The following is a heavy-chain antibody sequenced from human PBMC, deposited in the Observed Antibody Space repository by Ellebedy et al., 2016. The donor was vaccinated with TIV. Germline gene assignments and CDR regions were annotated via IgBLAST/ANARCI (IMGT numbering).Heavy chain of an antibody. D-gene: IGHD2-2*01. CDR2: INPNSGGT. Sequence: AASVKVSCKASGYTFTGYYMHWVRQAPGQGLEWMGWINPNSGGTNYAQKFQGRVTMTRDTSISTAYMELSRLRSDDTAVYYCARGAPPRTSRPYYYYYGMDVWGQGTTVTVSS. V-gene: IGHV1-2*02. J-gene: IGHJ6*02. CDR3: ARGAPPRTSRPYYYYYGMDV. CDR1: GYTFTGYY.